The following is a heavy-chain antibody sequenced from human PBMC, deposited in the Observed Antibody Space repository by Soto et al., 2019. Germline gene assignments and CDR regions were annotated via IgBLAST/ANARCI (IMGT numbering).Heavy chain of an antibody. J-gene: IGHJ6*02. CDR1: GFPFSNAW. V-gene: IGHV3-15*07. Sequence: GGSQSLSCAASGFPFSNAWMNWVRQAPGKGLEWVGRIKSKTDGGTTDYAAPVKGRFTISRDDSKNTLYLQMNSLKTEDTAVYYCTTLSITIFGVVLMDVWGQGTTVTVSS. D-gene: IGHD3-3*01. CDR2: IKSKTDGGTT. CDR3: TTLSITIFGVVLMDV.